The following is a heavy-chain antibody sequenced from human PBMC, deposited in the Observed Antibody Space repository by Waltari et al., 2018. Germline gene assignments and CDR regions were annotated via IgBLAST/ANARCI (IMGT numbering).Heavy chain of an antibody. J-gene: IGHJ4*02. CDR1: GYTLTELS. V-gene: IGHV1-24*01. D-gene: IGHD6-13*01. CDR2: FDPEHGEP. CDR3: ATANRYSRVPANFDY. Sequence: QVQLVQSGAEVKKPGASVKVSCKVSGYTLTELSMHWVRQAPGKGLEWMGGFDPEHGEPIYAQKFQGRVTMTEDTSTDTAYMERSSLRSEDTAVYYCATANRYSRVPANFDYWGQGTLVTVSS.